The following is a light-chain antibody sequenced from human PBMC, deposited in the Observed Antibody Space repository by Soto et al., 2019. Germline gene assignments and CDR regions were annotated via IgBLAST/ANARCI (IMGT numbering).Light chain of an antibody. Sequence: VHISQSPSYLSASVGDRVTITCRASQGISNYLAWYRQKPGRVPELLIYAASTLQSGVPSRFSGSGSGTDFTLTISSLQPEDVATYYCQKYNSVPRTFGPGTKVDIK. CDR3: QKYNSVPRT. CDR1: QGISNY. V-gene: IGKV1-27*01. CDR2: AAS. J-gene: IGKJ3*01.